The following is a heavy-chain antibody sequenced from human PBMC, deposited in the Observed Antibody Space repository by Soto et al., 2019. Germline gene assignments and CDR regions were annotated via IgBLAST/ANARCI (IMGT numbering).Heavy chain of an antibody. V-gene: IGHV4-39*01. J-gene: IGHJ6*02. CDR2: IYYSGST. CDR1: GGSISSSSYY. CDR3: ASIRRIEVGDSYYYYGMDV. D-gene: IGHD1-26*01. Sequence: PSETLSLTCTVSGGSISSSSYYWGWIRQPPGKGLEWIGSIYYSGSTYYNPSLKSRVTISVDTSKNQFSLKLSSVTAADTAVYYCASIRRIEVGDSYYYYGMDVWGQGTTVTVSS.